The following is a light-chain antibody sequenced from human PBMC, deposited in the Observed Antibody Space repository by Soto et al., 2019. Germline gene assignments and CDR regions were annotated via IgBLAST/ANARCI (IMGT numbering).Light chain of an antibody. V-gene: IGKV2-28*01. Sequence: ESVMTQSPLSLSVTPGEPASISCRSSQSLLHSNGYNYLDWYLQKPGQSPQLLIYLGSFRAAGVPVRFSGSGSGTDLTLKISRVVAADVGVYYCMQAIQSPSFGGGTKVEIK. J-gene: IGKJ4*01. CDR3: MQAIQSPS. CDR1: QSLLHSNGYNY. CDR2: LGS.